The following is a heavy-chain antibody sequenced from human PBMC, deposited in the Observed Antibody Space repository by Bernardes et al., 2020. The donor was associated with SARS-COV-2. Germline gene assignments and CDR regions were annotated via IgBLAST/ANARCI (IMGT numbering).Heavy chain of an antibody. CDR1: SGSISSYH. CDR3: ARLGRGYNYAKHDF. V-gene: IGHV4-59*08. Sequence: SETLSLTCTVSSGSISSYHWSWIRQPPGKGLEWIGYISHNGSTNYNPSLKSRVTFSVDTSKNHLSLRLHAVIAADTAVYYCARLGRGYNYAKHDFWGQGTLVTVSS. CDR2: ISHNGST. J-gene: IGHJ4*02. D-gene: IGHD5-18*01.